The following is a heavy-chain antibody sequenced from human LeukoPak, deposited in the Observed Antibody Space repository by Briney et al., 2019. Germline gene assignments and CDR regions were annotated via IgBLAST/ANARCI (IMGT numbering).Heavy chain of an antibody. CDR2: IYYSGST. CDR1: GYSISSYY. D-gene: IGHD2-2*01. J-gene: IGHJ4*02. Sequence: PSETLSLTCSVSGYSISSYYWNWIRQPPGKGLERIGYIYYSGSTNYNPTLKSRATTSMDTSKNQFFLKLTSVTAADTAVYYCARRLGGTSTGFDYWGQGTLVTVSS. V-gene: IGHV4-59*01. CDR3: ARRLGGTSTGFDY.